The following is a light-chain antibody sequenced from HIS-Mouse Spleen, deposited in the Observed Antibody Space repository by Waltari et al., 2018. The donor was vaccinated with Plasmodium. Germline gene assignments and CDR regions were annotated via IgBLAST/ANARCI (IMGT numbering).Light chain of an antibody. V-gene: IGLV3-25*03. J-gene: IGLJ3*02. CDR1: ALPKQS. Sequence: SYELTQPPSVSVSPGQTARITGSGDALPKQSAYWYQQKPGQAPVLVIYQDSERPSGIPERFSGSSSGTTVTLTISGVQAEDEADYYCQSADSSGTPNWVFGGGTKLTVL. CDR3: QSADSSGTPNWV. CDR2: QDS.